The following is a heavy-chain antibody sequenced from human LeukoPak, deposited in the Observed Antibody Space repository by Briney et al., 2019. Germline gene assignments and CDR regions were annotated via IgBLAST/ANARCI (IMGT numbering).Heavy chain of an antibody. D-gene: IGHD6-6*01. CDR1: GFTFSTYS. Sequence: GGSLRLSCAASGFTFSTYSMNWVRQAPGKGLEWVSYISYSSSTIYYADSVKGRFTISRDNAKNSLYLQMNSLRAEDTAVYYCASSGHSSSSGMDYWGQGTLVTVSS. CDR3: ASSGHSSSSGMDY. CDR2: ISYSSSTI. J-gene: IGHJ4*02. V-gene: IGHV3-48*01.